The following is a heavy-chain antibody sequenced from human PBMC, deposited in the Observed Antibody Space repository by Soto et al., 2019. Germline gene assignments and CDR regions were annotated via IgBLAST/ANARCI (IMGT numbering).Heavy chain of an antibody. Sequence: GGSLRLSCAASGFTFSSYGMHWVRQAPGKGLEWVAVIWYDGSNKYYADSVKGRFTISRDNSKNTLYLQMNSLRAEDTAVYYCARNKYSGSPALAYWGQGTLVTVSS. J-gene: IGHJ4*02. CDR3: ARNKYSGSPALAY. D-gene: IGHD1-26*01. CDR1: GFTFSSYG. V-gene: IGHV3-33*01. CDR2: IWYDGSNK.